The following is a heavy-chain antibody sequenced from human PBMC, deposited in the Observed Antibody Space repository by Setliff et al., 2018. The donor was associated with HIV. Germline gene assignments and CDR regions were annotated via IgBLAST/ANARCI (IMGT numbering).Heavy chain of an antibody. CDR2: IYPGDSDT. D-gene: IGHD2-21*02. CDR1: GYSFTNYW. V-gene: IGHV5-51*01. Sequence: GESLKISCKGSGYSFTNYWIGWVRQMPGKGLEWMGIIYPGDSDTRYSPSFQGQVTISADKSINTAYLQWSSLKASDTAMYYCARLSVVTATRIYYFDYWGQGTLVTVSS. J-gene: IGHJ4*02. CDR3: ARLSVVTATRIYYFDY.